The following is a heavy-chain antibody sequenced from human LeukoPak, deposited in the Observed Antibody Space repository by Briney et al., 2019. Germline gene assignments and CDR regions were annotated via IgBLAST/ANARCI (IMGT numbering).Heavy chain of an antibody. CDR2: ICYDGSNE. V-gene: IGHV3-33*01. Sequence: GGSLRLSCAASGFTFSIYGMHWVRQAPGKGLEWVAVICYDGSNEIYANSVKGRFTITRNNSKNTLYLQMDSLRDEDTAVYYCAREIRSRWYYIESWGQGTLVTVSS. CDR1: GFTFSIYG. J-gene: IGHJ4*02. CDR3: AREIRSRWYYIES. D-gene: IGHD2-15*01.